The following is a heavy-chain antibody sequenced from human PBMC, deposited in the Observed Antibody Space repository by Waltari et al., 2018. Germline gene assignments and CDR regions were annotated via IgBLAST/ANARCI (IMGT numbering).Heavy chain of an antibody. Sequence: EVQLVESGGGLVKPGEYLRLSCAASGFSLSGFRFNWVRQAPGKGLEWVSSISGNSRYIYYAASVKGRFTVSRDNAENSLFLQLNSLRAEDTAVYYCARGHSGSYQRIDAFDVWGQGTMVTVSS. D-gene: IGHD1-26*01. CDR1: GFSLSGFR. CDR2: ISGNSRYI. J-gene: IGHJ3*01. CDR3: ARGHSGSYQRIDAFDV. V-gene: IGHV3-21*01.